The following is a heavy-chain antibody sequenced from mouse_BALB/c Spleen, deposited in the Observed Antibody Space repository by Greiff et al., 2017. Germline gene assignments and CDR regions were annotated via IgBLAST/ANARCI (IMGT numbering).Heavy chain of an antibody. CDR2: IDPETGGT. V-gene: IGHV1-15*01. Sequence: VKLVESGAELVRPGASVTLSCKASGYTFTDYEMHWVKQTPVHGLEWIGAIDPETGGTAYNQKFKGKATLTADKSSSTAYMELRSLTSEDSAVYYCTITTVVGRFAYWGQGTLVTVSA. CDR1: GYTFTDYE. D-gene: IGHD1-1*01. J-gene: IGHJ3*01. CDR3: TITTVVGRFAY.